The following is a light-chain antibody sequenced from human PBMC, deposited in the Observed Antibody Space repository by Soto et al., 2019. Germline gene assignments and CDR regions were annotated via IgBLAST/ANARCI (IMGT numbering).Light chain of an antibody. CDR1: SSNIGSNY. J-gene: IGLJ2*01. CDR3: ASWDDSLSGVV. V-gene: IGLV1-47*01. CDR2: RNY. Sequence: QSVLTQSPSASGTPGQRVTISCTGSSSNIGSNYVSWYQHLPGAAPKLLIHRNYQRPSGVPDRFSGSESATSASLAISGLRSEDEADYYCASWDDSLSGVVFGGGTKLTVL.